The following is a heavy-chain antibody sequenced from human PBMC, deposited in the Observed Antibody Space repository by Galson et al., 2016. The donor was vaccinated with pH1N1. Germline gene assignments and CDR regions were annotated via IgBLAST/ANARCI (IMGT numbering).Heavy chain of an antibody. CDR2: ISSSGGTT. CDR3: AISHINYFDTSGSSFPNDY. Sequence: SLRLSCAASGITFSNYAVSWVRQAPGKGLEWVSTISSSGGTTYYADFVKGRFTISRDNSKNTLFVQMNSLRAEDKAVYYCAISHINYFDTSGSSFPNDYWGQGTLVIVSS. J-gene: IGHJ4*02. V-gene: IGHV3-23*01. CDR1: GITFSNYA. D-gene: IGHD3-22*01.